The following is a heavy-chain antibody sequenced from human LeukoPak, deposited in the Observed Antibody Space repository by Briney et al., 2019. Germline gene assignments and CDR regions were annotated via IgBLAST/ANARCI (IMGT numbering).Heavy chain of an antibody. V-gene: IGHV1-2*06. CDR3: ATHINWNYAGILDY. CDR1: GYTFTGYY. J-gene: IGHJ4*02. CDR2: INPNSGDT. Sequence: ASVKVPCKASGYTFTGYYMHWLRQAPGQGLEWMGQINPNSGDTKFAQKFQGRVTMSRDTSLSTAYMELSRLTSDDTAVYFCATHINWNYAGILDYWGQGALVTVSS. D-gene: IGHD1-7*01.